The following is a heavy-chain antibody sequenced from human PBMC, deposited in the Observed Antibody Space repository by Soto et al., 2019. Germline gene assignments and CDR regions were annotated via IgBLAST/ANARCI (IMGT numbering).Heavy chain of an antibody. Sequence: QVQLVQSGAEVKKPGASVKVSCKASGYTLTNFYIHLVRQAPGQGLEWMGIINPNGGSTNYAHNFQGRVTITRDTSTSTVYMDLSSLRSEDTAVYYCARGLGSGDYWGRGTLVTVSS. J-gene: IGHJ4*02. CDR1: GYTLTNFY. D-gene: IGHD6-25*01. CDR3: ARGLGSGDY. V-gene: IGHV1-46*03. CDR2: INPNGGST.